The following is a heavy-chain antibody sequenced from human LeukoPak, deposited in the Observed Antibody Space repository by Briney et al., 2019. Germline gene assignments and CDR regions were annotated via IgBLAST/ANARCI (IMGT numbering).Heavy chain of an antibody. J-gene: IGHJ4*02. CDR2: IYYSGSS. CDR3: ARGDYDSTDYFYPIDY. D-gene: IGHD3-22*01. V-gene: IGHV4-59*01. CDR1: GGSISSYY. Sequence: SETLSLTCTVSGGSISSYYWHWIRQPPGKGLEWIGCIYYSGSSNYNPSLRSRVTISVDTSKNQFSLKLSSVTAADTAVYYCARGDYDSTDYFYPIDYWGQGTLVPVSS.